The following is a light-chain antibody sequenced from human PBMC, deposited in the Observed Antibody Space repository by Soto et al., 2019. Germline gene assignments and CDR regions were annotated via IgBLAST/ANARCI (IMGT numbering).Light chain of an antibody. CDR1: RSNIGSNP. CDR3: AAWDYSLSRPV. V-gene: IGLV1-44*01. Sequence: QSVLTQPPSASGTPGQRVTISCSGGRSNIGSNPVNWYQQLPGTAPKLLIDSNNQRPSGVPDRFSGSRSGTSASLAISGLQSEDEADYYCAAWDYSLSRPVFVTRTKLP. CDR2: SNN. J-gene: IGLJ1*01.